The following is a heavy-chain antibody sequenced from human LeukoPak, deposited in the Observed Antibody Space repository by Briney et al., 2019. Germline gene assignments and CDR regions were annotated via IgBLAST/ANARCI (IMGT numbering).Heavy chain of an antibody. CDR2: ISGSGGST. Sequence: GRSLRLSCAASGFTFSSYAISWVRQAPGKGLEWVSAISGSGGSTYYADSVKGRFTISRDNSKNTLYLQMNSLRAEDTAVYYCAKSPSGWEPYYFDYWGQGTLVTVSS. CDR1: GFTFSSYA. J-gene: IGHJ4*02. D-gene: IGHD1-26*01. V-gene: IGHV3-23*01. CDR3: AKSPSGWEPYYFDY.